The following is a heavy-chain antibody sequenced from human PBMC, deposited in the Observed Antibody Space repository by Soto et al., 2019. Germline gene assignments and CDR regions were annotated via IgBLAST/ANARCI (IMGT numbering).Heavy chain of an antibody. CDR1: GFTFSSYA. CDR2: ISYDGSNK. D-gene: IGHD2-15*01. Sequence: QVQLVESGGGVVQPGRSLRLSCAASGFTFSSYAMHWVRQAPGKGLEWVAVISYDGSNKYYADSVKGRFTISRDNSKNTLYLQINRLRAEDTAVYYCARSYCSGGSCYFDYWGQGTLVTVSS. CDR3: ARSYCSGGSCYFDY. J-gene: IGHJ4*02. V-gene: IGHV3-30-3*01.